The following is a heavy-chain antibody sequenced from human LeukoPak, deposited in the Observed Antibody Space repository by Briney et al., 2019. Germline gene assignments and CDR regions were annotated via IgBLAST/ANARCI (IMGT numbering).Heavy chain of an antibody. Sequence: QPGRSLRLSCAASGFTFSSYGMHWVRQAPGKGLEWVAVISYDGSNKYYADSVKGRFTISRDNSKNTLYLQMNSLRAEDTAVYYCAKSLQSSFPWWFDPWGQGTLVTVSS. D-gene: IGHD6-13*01. CDR2: ISYDGSNK. CDR1: GFTFSSYG. J-gene: IGHJ5*02. CDR3: AKSLQSSFPWWFDP. V-gene: IGHV3-30*18.